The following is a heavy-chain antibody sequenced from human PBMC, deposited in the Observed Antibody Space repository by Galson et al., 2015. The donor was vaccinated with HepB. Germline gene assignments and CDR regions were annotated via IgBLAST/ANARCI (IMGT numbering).Heavy chain of an antibody. CDR1: GFTFSSYW. V-gene: IGHV3-7*01. Sequence: SLRLSCAASGFTFSSYWMSWVRQAPGKGLEWVANIKQDGSEKYYVDSVKGRFTISRDNAKNSLYLQMNSLRAEDTAVYYCARGYDSSGYFPLLAWGQGTLVTVSS. D-gene: IGHD3-22*01. CDR3: ARGYDSSGYFPLLA. CDR2: IKQDGSEK. J-gene: IGHJ5*02.